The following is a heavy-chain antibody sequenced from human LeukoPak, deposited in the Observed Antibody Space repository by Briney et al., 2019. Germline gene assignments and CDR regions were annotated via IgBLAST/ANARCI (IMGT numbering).Heavy chain of an antibody. CDR2: IYHSGST. V-gene: IGHV4-38-2*01. J-gene: IGHJ6*03. CDR3: ARIFYTTPNYYHYYYMDV. D-gene: IGHD1-1*01. CDR1: GYSISSGYY. Sequence: PSETLSLTCAVSGYSISSGYYWGWIRQPPGKGLEWIGSIYHSGSTYYNPSLKSRVTISVDTSKNQFSLKLSSVTAADTAVYYCARIFYTTPNYYHYYYMDVWGKGTTVTVSS.